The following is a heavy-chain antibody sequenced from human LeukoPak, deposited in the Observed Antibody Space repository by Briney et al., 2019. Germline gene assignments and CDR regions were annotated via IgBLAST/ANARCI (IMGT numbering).Heavy chain of an antibody. CDR1: GFTFSSYA. CDR3: ARDAGDSSGSALYYFDY. V-gene: IGHV3-64*01. D-gene: IGHD3-22*01. Sequence: GGSLRLSCAASGFTFSSYAMHWVRQAPGKGLEYVSAISSNGGSTYYANSVKGRFTISRDNSKNTLYLQMGSLRAEDMAVYYCARDAGDSSGSALYYFDYWGQGTLVTVSS. CDR2: ISSNGGST. J-gene: IGHJ4*02.